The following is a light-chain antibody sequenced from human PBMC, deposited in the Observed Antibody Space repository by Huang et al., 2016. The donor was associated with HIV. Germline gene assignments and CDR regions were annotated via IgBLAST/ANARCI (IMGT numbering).Light chain of an antibody. CDR3: QQSYGIPLT. CDR1: PSISSY. Sequence: DIQMTQSPSSLSASVGDRVTITCRASPSISSYLNWYQQKPGKAPKLLIYTASSLQSGVPSRFSGSGSVTDFTLTIRSLQPEDFATYYCQQSYGIPLTFGGGTQVEIK. J-gene: IGKJ4*01. V-gene: IGKV1-39*01. CDR2: TAS.